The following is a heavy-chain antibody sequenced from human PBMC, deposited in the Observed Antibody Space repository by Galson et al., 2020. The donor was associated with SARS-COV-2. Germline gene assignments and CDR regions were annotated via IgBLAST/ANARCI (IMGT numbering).Heavy chain of an antibody. CDR1: GGSISSYY. D-gene: IGHD5-18*01. CDR2: IYYSGST. CDR3: ARLKLRETVDTAMGVPYYFDY. Sequence: SETLSLTCTVSGGSISSYYWSWIRQPPGKGLEWIGYIYYSGSTNYNPSLKSRVTISVDTSKNQFSLKLSSVTAADTAVYYCARLKLRETVDTAMGVPYYFDYWGQGTLVTVSS. V-gene: IGHV4-59*13. J-gene: IGHJ4*02.